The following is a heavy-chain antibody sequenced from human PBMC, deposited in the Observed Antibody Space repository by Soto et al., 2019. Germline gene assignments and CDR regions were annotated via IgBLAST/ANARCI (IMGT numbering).Heavy chain of an antibody. CDR1: SYTFSRSG. J-gene: IGHJ6*02. CDR2: INGYNGNT. Sequence: QVQLVQSGAEVKKPGASVKVSCKASSYTFSRSGISWVRQAPGQGLEWMGWINGYNGNTNYTQKMQGRITMTTDTPTSTAYMELRSLRSDDTAVYYCARMGDVPYYYYGMDVWGQGTTVIVSS. CDR3: ARMGDVPYYYYGMDV. D-gene: IGHD3-16*01. V-gene: IGHV1-18*01.